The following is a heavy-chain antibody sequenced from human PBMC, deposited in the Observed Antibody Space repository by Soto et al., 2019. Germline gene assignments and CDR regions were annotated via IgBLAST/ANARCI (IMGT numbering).Heavy chain of an antibody. CDR1: GFTFSTYW. V-gene: IGHV3-7*05. CDR3: ARDRTGSCGGGSCSTTS. Sequence: EVQLVESGGGLVQPGGSLRLSCAASGFTFSTYWMTWVRQAPGKGLEWVANIKEDGSEKYYVDSVKGRFTISRDNAQKSLYLQMNSLRAEDTAVYYCARDRTGSCGGGSCSTTSWGQGTVVTVSS. J-gene: IGHJ5*02. CDR2: IKEDGSEK. D-gene: IGHD2-15*01.